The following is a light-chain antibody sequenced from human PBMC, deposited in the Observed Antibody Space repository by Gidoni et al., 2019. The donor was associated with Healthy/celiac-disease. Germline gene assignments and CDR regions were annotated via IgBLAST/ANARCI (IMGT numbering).Light chain of an antibody. CDR1: SREVGGYNY. V-gene: IGLV2-14*01. J-gene: IGLJ3*02. CDR2: EVR. CDR3: SSYTSSSTLV. Sequence: LPQPASVTGSPGPSITLASTGTSREVGGYNYVAWYPQHPGKAPKLMIYEVRNRPSGVANRFSGSKSGNTSSLTISGLQAEDEADYDCSSYTSSSTLVFGRGTKLTVL.